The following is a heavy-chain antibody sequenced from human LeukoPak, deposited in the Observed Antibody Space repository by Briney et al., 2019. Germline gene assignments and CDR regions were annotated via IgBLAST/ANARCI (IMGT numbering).Heavy chain of an antibody. Sequence: SETLSLTCTVSGGSISSSSYYWGWIRQPPGKGLEWIGSIYYRGSTYYNPSLKSRVTISVDTSKNQFSLKLSSVTAADTAVYYCARDQQQPPYYYYGMDVWGQGTTVTVSS. V-gene: IGHV4-39*07. J-gene: IGHJ6*02. CDR3: ARDQQQPPYYYYGMDV. CDR2: IYYRGST. CDR1: GGSISSSSYY. D-gene: IGHD5-18*01.